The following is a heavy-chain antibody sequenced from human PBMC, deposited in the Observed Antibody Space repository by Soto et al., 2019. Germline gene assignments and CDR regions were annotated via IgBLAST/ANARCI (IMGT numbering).Heavy chain of an antibody. CDR2: INHSGST. D-gene: IGHD6-6*01. Sequence: SSETLSLTCAVYGGSFSGYYWSWIRQPPGKGLEWIGEINHSGSTNYNPSLKSRVTISVDTSKNQFSLKLSSVTAADTAVYYCARGSYSSSSVSYYYYYYMDVWGKGTTVTVSS. J-gene: IGHJ6*03. V-gene: IGHV4-34*01. CDR3: ARGSYSSSSVSYYYYYYMDV. CDR1: GGSFSGYY.